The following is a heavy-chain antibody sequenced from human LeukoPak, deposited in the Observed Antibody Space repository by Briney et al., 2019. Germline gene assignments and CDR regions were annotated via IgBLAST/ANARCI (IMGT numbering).Heavy chain of an antibody. D-gene: IGHD6-19*01. V-gene: IGHV4-34*01. Sequence: SETLSLTCAVYGGSFSGYYWSWIRQPPGKGLEWIGEINHSGSTNYTPSLKSRVTISVDTSKNRFSLKLSSVTAADTAVYYCARSEAVADPPPDVWGQGTTVTVSS. CDR1: GGSFSGYY. CDR2: INHSGST. J-gene: IGHJ6*02. CDR3: ARSEAVADPPPDV.